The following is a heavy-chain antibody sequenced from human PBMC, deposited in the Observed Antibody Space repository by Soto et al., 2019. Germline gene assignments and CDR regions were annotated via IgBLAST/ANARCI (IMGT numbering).Heavy chain of an antibody. J-gene: IGHJ6*02. CDR2: INPNSGGT. D-gene: IGHD2-15*01. CDR1: GYTFTGYY. V-gene: IGHV1-2*04. CDR3: ARDMGYCSGGSCYPYYYYYYGMDV. Sequence: ASVKVSCKASGYTFTGYYMHWVRQAPGQGLEWMGWINPNSGGTNYAQKFQGWVTMTRDTSISTAYMELSRLRSDDTAVYYCARDMGYCSGGSCYPYYYYYYGMDVWGQGTTVTVSS.